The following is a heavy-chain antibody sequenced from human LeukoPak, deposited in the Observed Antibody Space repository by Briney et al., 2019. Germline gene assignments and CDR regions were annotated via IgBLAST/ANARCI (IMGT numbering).Heavy chain of an antibody. J-gene: IGHJ6*03. Sequence: PGWAVRLSCAASGCIYSSYRMNWVGQAPGRGLEGVSYISISSNTIFFADSVKARLTTSRDNAKNSLYLQMNSLTAGRRAGYYLSRDYRKDLDRNKDIVVVPAGANFYMDVWGKGTTVTVSS. D-gene: IGHD2-2*01. CDR3: SRDYRKDLDRNKDIVVVPAGANFYMDV. CDR2: ISISSNTI. CDR1: GCIYSSYR. V-gene: IGHV3-48*01.